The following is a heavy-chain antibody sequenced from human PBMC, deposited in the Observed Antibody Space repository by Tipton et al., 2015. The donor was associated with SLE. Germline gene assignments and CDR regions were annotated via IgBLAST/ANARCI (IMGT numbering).Heavy chain of an antibody. CDR3: ARGAVTTDDAFDA. CDR2: IWFDGSKE. Sequence: QVQLVQSGGGVVQPGRSLRLSCAASGFTFSNSGMHWVRQVPGRGLEWVAVIWFDGSKEYYADPVKGRFTVSRDNSRNTLYLQVDSLRAEDTAVYYCARGAVTTDDAFDAWGQGTMVTVSS. V-gene: IGHV3-33*01. CDR1: GFTFSNSG. J-gene: IGHJ3*01. D-gene: IGHD4-17*01.